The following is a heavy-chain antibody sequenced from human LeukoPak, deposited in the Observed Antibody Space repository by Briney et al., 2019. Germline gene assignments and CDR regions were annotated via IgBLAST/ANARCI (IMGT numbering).Heavy chain of an antibody. CDR2: MNPNSGNT. CDR3: VKESGAVFGPDYFDS. D-gene: IGHD6-19*01. V-gene: IGHV1-8*01. CDR1: GFTFTNYD. Sequence: ASVKVSCKASGFTFTNYDINWVRQATGQGLEWMGWMNPNSGNTGYTQKFQGRVAMTRDTSINTAYMELSSLRSEDTAVYYCVKESGAVFGPDYFDSWGQGTLVTVSS. J-gene: IGHJ4*02.